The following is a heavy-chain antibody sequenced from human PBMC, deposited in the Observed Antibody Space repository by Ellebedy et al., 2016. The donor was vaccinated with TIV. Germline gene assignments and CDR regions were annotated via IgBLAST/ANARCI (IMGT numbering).Heavy chain of an antibody. CDR3: ARIGYYYDSSGSSGGVDY. CDR2: IDWDDDK. CDR1: GFSLSTSGMC. V-gene: IGHV2-70*11. J-gene: IGHJ4*02. Sequence: SGPTLVTPTQTLTLTCTFSGFSLSTSGMCVSWIRQPPGKALQWLARIDWDDDKYYSTSLKTRLTISKDTSKNQVVLTMTNMDPVDTATYYCARIGYYYDSSGSSGGVDYWGQGTLVTVSS. D-gene: IGHD3-22*01.